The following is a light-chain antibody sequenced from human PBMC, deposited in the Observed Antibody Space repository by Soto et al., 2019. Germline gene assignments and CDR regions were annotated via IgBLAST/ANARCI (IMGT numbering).Light chain of an antibody. V-gene: IGLV1-40*01. Sequence: QSVLTQPPSVSGAPGQRVTISCTGSSSNIGAGYDVHWYQQLPGTAPKLLIYGNSNRPSGVPDRFSGSKSGTSASLAITGLQAEDEADYYCQSYANSLSGSGVFGTGTKLTVL. J-gene: IGLJ1*01. CDR1: SSNIGAGYD. CDR3: QSYANSLSGSGV. CDR2: GNS.